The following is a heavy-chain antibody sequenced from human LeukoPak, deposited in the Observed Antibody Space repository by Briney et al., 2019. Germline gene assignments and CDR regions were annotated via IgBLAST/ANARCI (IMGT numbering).Heavy chain of an antibody. J-gene: IGHJ4*02. CDR3: ASGHIAVPGTPSVLWDS. CDR2: VSSRGAST. Sequence: GGSLRLSWAASGFTLSNYGMSWVRQAPGKRLEWVSTVSSRGASTYYPDSVTGRFTISRDNSLSTLHLEIHPVRAEDSAIYYCASGHIAVPGTPSVLWDSWGQGTLVTVSS. CDR1: GFTLSNYG. V-gene: IGHV3-23*01. D-gene: IGHD6-19*01.